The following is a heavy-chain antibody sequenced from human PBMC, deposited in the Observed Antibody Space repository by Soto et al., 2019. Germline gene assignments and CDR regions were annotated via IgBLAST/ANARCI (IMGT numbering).Heavy chain of an antibody. CDR2: INPNSGGT. V-gene: IGHV1-2*04. J-gene: IGHJ6*02. Sequence: DSVKVSCKASGYTFTGYYMHWVRQAPGQGLEWMGWINPNSGGTNYAQKFQGWVTMTRDTSISTAYMELSRLRSDDTAVYYCARGGSSSYLYYYYGMDVWGQGTTVTVSS. CDR3: ARGGSSSYLYYYYGMDV. D-gene: IGHD6-6*01. CDR1: GYTFTGYY.